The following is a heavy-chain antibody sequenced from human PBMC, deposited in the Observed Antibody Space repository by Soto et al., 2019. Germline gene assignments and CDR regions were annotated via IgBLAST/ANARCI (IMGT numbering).Heavy chain of an antibody. V-gene: IGHV3-30-3*01. Sequence: GGSLRLSCAASGFTFSSYAMHWVRQAPGKGLEWVAVISYDGSNKYYADSVKGRFTTSRDNSKNTLYLQMNSLRAEDTAVYYCARDPSSVYYFDYWGQGTLVTVSS. CDR1: GFTFSSYA. CDR2: ISYDGSNK. J-gene: IGHJ4*02. CDR3: ARDPSSVYYFDY.